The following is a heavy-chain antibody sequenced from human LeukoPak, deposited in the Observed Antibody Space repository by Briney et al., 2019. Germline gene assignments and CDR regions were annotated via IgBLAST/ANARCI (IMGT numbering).Heavy chain of an antibody. CDR2: IYYSGST. V-gene: IGHV4-59*12. J-gene: IGHJ4*02. Sequence: SETLSLTCTVSGGSINSYYWSWIRQPPGKGLEWIGYIYYSGSTSYNPSLKSRVTISVDKSKNQFSLNLSSVTAADTAVYYCARDMPAAGTIRFDYWGRGTLVTVSS. CDR1: GGSINSYY. CDR3: ARDMPAAGTIRFDY. D-gene: IGHD6-13*01.